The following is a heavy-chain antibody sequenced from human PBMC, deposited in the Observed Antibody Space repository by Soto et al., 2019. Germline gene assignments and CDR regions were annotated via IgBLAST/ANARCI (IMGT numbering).Heavy chain of an antibody. CDR1: GFTFSSYA. CDR3: ARGNVYYDFWSGYLDYYYYGMDV. J-gene: IGHJ6*02. CDR2: ISGSGGST. Sequence: HPGGSLRLSCAASGFTFSSYAMSWVRQAPGKGLEWVSAISGSGGSTYYADSVKGRFTISRDNSKNTLYLQMSSLRAEDTAVYYCARGNVYYDFWSGYLDYYYYGMDVWGQGTTVTVSS. V-gene: IGHV3-23*01. D-gene: IGHD3-3*01.